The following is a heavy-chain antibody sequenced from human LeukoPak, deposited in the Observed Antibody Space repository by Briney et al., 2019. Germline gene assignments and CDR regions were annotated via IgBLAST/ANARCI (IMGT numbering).Heavy chain of an antibody. Sequence: SETLSLTCSVSGDSISSYYWSWIRQPPGKGLEWIGYIYYSGSTNYNPSLESRVTISLDTSKNQFSLRLSSVTAADTAVYYCANLGRDDFWSGQYYFDYWGQGTLVTVSS. V-gene: IGHV4-59*08. J-gene: IGHJ4*02. CDR3: ANLGRDDFWSGQYYFDY. D-gene: IGHD3-3*01. CDR2: IYYSGST. CDR1: GDSISSYY.